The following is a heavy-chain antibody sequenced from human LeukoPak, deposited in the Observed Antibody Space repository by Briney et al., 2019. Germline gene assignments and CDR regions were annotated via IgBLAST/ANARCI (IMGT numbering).Heavy chain of an antibody. J-gene: IGHJ6*03. D-gene: IGHD2-2*01. CDR2: IRYDGSNK. V-gene: IGHV3-30*02. CDR3: AKARGYCSSTSCFYMDV. CDR1: GFTFSSYG. Sequence: PGGSLRLSCAASGFTFSSYGMHWVRQAPGKGLEWVAFIRYDGSNKYYADSVKGRFTISRDNSKNTLYLQMNSLRAEDTAVYYCAKARGYCSSTSCFYMDVWGKGTTVTVSS.